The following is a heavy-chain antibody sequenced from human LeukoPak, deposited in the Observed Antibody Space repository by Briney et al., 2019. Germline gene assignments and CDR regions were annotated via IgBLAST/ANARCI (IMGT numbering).Heavy chain of an antibody. V-gene: IGHV4-31*03. D-gene: IGHD3-10*01. CDR2: IYYSGST. CDR1: GGSISSGGYY. J-gene: IGHJ4*02. Sequence: PSETLSLTCTVSGGSISSGGYYWSSIRQHPGKGLEWIGYIYYSGSTYYNPSLKSRVTISVDTSKNQFSLKLSSVTAADTAVYYCARDNRGSGSTHWGQGTLVTVSS. CDR3: ARDNRGSGSTH.